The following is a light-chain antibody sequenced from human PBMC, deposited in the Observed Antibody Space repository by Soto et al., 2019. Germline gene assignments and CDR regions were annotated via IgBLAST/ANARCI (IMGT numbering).Light chain of an antibody. CDR3: QQFNYYPYT. CDR2: HAS. J-gene: IGKJ2*01. CDR1: QSISSW. Sequence: DIQMTQSPSTLSASVGDRVTITCRARQSISSWLAWYQQKPGKAPKVPIYHASSLETDVPSRFSGSGSGTDFTLTIDSLQPDDFATYFCQQFNYYPYTFGQGTKLEI. V-gene: IGKV1-5*01.